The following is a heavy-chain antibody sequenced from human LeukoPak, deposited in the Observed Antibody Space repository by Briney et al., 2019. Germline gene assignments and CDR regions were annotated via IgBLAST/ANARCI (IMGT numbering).Heavy chain of an antibody. Sequence: GRSLRLSCAASGFTFDDYAMHWVRQAPGKGLEWVSGISWNSGSIGYADSVKGRFTISRDNAKNSLYLQMNSLRAEDTALYYCAKDISRGGQQLAGMDVWGQGTTVTVSS. V-gene: IGHV3-9*01. CDR1: GFTFDDYA. CDR2: ISWNSGSI. D-gene: IGHD6-13*01. CDR3: AKDISRGGQQLAGMDV. J-gene: IGHJ6*02.